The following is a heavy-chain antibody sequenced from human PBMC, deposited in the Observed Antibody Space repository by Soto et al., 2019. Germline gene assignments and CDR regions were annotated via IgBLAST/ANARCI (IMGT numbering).Heavy chain of an antibody. CDR2: IIPIFGTA. CDR1: GGTFSSYA. D-gene: IGHD5-12*01. Sequence: GASVKVSCKASGGTFSSYAISWVRQAPGQGLEWMGGIIPIFGTANYAQKFQGRVTITADKSTSTAYMELSSLRSEDTAVYYCARDQSPYSGYDLNDLSGPWGQGTLVTVSS. CDR3: ARDQSPYSGYDLNDLSGP. J-gene: IGHJ5*02. V-gene: IGHV1-69*06.